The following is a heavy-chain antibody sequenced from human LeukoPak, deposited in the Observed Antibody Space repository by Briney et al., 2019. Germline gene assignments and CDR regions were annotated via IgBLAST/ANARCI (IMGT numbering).Heavy chain of an antibody. D-gene: IGHD3-22*01. CDR2: ISGSGGST. V-gene: IGHV3-23*01. CDR1: GFMFSNYW. Sequence: GGSLRLSCEASGFMFSNYWMTWVRQAPGKGLEWVSAISGSGGSTYYADSVKGRFTISRDNSKNTLYLQMNSLRAEDTAVYYCAKFVRSSGLSQNDYWGQGTLVTVSS. CDR3: AKFVRSSGLSQNDY. J-gene: IGHJ4*02.